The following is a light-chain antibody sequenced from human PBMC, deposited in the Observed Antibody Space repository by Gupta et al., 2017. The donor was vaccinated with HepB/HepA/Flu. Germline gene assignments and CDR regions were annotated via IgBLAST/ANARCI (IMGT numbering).Light chain of an antibody. CDR3: QSADSSGTYVV. CDR1: ALPKQY. CDR2: KDS. V-gene: IGLV3-25*03. Sequence: SYELTQTPSVSVSPGQTARITCSGDALPKQYAYWYQQKPGQAPVLVLYKDSERPSGIPARFSGSSSVTTVTLTISGVQAEDEADYYCQSADSSGTYVVFGGGTKLTVL. J-gene: IGLJ2*01.